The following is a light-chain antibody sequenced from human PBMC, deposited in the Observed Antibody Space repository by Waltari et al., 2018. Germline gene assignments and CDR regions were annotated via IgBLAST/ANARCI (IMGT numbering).Light chain of an antibody. CDR3: MQSIRLLT. CDR2: EVS. CDR1: QSLLYSDEKTY. J-gene: IGKJ5*01. V-gene: IGKV2D-29*01. Sequence: DVVMTQTPLSLSVTPGQPASISCKSSQSLLYSDEKTYLHWYLQKPGQPPQFLIYEVSKRFSGVPDRFSGCVSGTDFTLEISRLEAEDVGVYYCMQSIRLLTFGQGTRLEIK.